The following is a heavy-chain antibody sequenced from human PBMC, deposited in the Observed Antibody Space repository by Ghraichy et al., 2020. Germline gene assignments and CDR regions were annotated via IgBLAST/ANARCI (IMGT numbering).Heavy chain of an antibody. CDR3: ATTFDSGWYRTLFDY. CDR2: IYSSGST. Sequence: SETLSLTCTVSGVSISSGRYYWSWIRQSAGKGLEWIGRIYSSGSTNYNPSLKSRLIISVDTSKNQFSLKLSSVTAADTAVYYCATTFDSGWYRTLFDYWGKGTLVTVVS. J-gene: IGHJ4*02. V-gene: IGHV4-61*02. D-gene: IGHD6-19*01. CDR1: GVSISSGRYY.